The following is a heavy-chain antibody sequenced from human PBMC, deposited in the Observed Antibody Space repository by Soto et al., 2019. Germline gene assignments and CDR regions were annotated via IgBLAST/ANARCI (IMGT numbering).Heavy chain of an antibody. CDR1: AYTFTNYG. CDR3: ARDMNSWLRADY. Sequence: QVQVVQSGGEVKKPGASVRVSCKASAYTFTNYGISWVRQAPGQGLEWMGWISTYNGDTKYAQNLQGRVTMTPDTSTSTAYMELRSLRYDDTAMYYCARDMNSWLRADYWGQGSLVTVSS. D-gene: IGHD3-9*01. J-gene: IGHJ4*02. V-gene: IGHV1-18*01. CDR2: ISTYNGDT.